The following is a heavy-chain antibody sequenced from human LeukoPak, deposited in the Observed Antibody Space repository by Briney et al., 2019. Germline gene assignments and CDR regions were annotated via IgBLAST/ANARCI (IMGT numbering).Heavy chain of an antibody. J-gene: IGHJ4*02. Sequence: SETLSLTCAVYGGSFSGYYWSWIRQPPGKGLEWIGEINHSGSTNYNPSLKSRVTISVDTSKNQFSLKLSSVTAADTAVYYCANSRRSSTRRTYGDYERVSEMGYYYFDYWGQGTLVTVSS. CDR2: INHSGST. D-gene: IGHD2-2*01. CDR3: ANSRRSSTRRTYGDYERVSEMGYYYFDY. CDR1: GGSFSGYY. V-gene: IGHV4-34*01.